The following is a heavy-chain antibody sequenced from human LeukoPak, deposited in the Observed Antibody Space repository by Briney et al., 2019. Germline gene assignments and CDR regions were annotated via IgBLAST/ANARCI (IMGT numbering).Heavy chain of an antibody. CDR3: ARDAYVYVSGTSKGLRTFDV. Sequence: PSETLSLTCTVSGDSISSGDHYWSWIRQRSGKGLEWIGHIHYLGNTYYGPSLKSRVTISVDTSKNQFSLKVTSVTAADTAFYFCARDAYVYVSGTSKGLRTFDVWGQGTMVTVSS. D-gene: IGHD3-10*01. V-gene: IGHV4-31*03. CDR1: GDSISSGDHY. J-gene: IGHJ3*01. CDR2: IHYLGNT.